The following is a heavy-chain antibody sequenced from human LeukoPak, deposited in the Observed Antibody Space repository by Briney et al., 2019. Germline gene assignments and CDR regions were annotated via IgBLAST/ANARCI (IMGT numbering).Heavy chain of an antibody. CDR1: GFTFSSYD. CDR3: VREGSAGGFDY. CDR2: IYSSGSDI. D-gene: IGHD2-15*01. Sequence: GGSLRLSCAASGFTFSSYDMNWVRHAPGKGLEWVSHIYSSGSDIYYADPVKGRFTISRDNAKSSLCPQMDSLGADDTAVYDGVREGSAGGFDYWGRGTLVAVSS. V-gene: IGHV3-48*03. J-gene: IGHJ4*02.